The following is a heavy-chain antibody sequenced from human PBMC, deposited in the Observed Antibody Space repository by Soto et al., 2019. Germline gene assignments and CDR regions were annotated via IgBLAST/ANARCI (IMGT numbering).Heavy chain of an antibody. CDR2: ISGSGDTI. D-gene: IGHD1-26*01. Sequence: EVQLLESGGGLVQPGGSLRLSCAASGFTFSSYAMSWVRQAPGKGLEWVSSISGSGDTIYYADFVKGRFTISRDNSKNTLYLQMNSLRAEDTALYYCAKGAGSYSDFNYWGQGTLVNVSS. J-gene: IGHJ4*02. CDR1: GFTFSSYA. CDR3: AKGAGSYSDFNY. V-gene: IGHV3-23*01.